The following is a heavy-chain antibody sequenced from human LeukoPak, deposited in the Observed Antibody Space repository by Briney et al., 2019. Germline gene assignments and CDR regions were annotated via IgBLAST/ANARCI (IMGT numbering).Heavy chain of an antibody. V-gene: IGHV4-39*01. CDR2: IYYSGST. J-gene: IGHJ4*02. Sequence: SETLSLTCTGSGGSISSSSYYWGWIRQPPGKGLEWIGSIYYSGSTYYNPSLKSRVTISVDTSKNQFSLKLSSVTAADTAVYYCARAGYRSRTVNYWGQGTLVTVSS. CDR3: ARAGYRSRTVNY. D-gene: IGHD6-13*01. CDR1: GGSISSSSYY.